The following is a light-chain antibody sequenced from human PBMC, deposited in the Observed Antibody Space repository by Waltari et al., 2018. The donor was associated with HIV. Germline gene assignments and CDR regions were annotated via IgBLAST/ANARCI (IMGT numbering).Light chain of an antibody. Sequence: SYVLTQPPSVAVDPGETARSTCGGTNIGSKSEQWDQQKPGQAPVLVIYDDNDRPSGIPERFSGSSSGNTATLTISRVEAGDEADYYCQVWDTTTDQWVFGGGTELAVL. CDR1: NIGSKS. CDR3: QVWDTTTDQWV. CDR2: DDN. J-gene: IGLJ3*02. V-gene: IGLV3-21*04.